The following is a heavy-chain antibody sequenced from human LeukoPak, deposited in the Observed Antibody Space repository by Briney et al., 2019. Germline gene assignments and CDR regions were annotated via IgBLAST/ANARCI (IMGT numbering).Heavy chain of an antibody. D-gene: IGHD3-22*01. Sequence: PGGSLRLSCAASGFTFSSYAMHWVRQAPGKGLEWVAVIPYDGSNKYYADSVKGRFTISRVNSKNTLYLQMNSLRAEDTAVYYCAREVSEVVNDAFDIWGQGTMVTVSS. V-gene: IGHV3-30*01. CDR3: AREVSEVVNDAFDI. CDR2: IPYDGSNK. J-gene: IGHJ3*02. CDR1: GFTFSSYA.